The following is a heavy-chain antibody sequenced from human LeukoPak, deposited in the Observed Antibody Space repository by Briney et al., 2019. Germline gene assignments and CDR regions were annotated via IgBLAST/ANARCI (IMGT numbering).Heavy chain of an antibody. CDR2: IYYSGST. D-gene: IGHD6-19*01. CDR1: GGSISSSSYY. J-gene: IGHJ4*02. V-gene: IGHV4-39*01. CDR3: ARRCSSGWDY. Sequence: PSETLSLTCTVSGGSISSSSYYWGWIRQPPGKGLEWIGSIYYSGSTYYNPSLKSRVTISVDTSKNQFSLKLSSVTAADTAVYYCARRCSSGWDYWGQGTLVTVSS.